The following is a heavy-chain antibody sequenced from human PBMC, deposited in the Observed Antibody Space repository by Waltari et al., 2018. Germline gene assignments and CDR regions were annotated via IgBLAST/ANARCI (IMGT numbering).Heavy chain of an antibody. CDR1: GFTFSRYG. J-gene: IGHJ3*02. Sequence: QVQLVESGGGVVQPGRSLRLSCAASGFTFSRYGMHWVRQAPGKGLEWVAVIWYDGSNKYYADSVKGRFTISRDNSKNTLYLQMNSLRAEDTAMYYCAKGMTTVTTIAFDIWGQGTMVTVSS. D-gene: IGHD4-17*01. V-gene: IGHV3-33*08. CDR2: IWYDGSNK. CDR3: AKGMTTVTTIAFDI.